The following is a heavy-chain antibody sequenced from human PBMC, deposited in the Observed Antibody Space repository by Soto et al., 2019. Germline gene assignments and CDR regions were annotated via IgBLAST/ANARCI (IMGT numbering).Heavy chain of an antibody. J-gene: IGHJ6*02. CDR1: GYTFTSYG. CDR3: ATFYVKSYYYGMDV. CDR2: ISAYNGNT. D-gene: IGHD3-16*01. Sequence: QVQLVQSGAEVRKPGASVKVSCKASGYTFTSYGISWVRQAPGQGLEWMGWISAYNGNTNYAQKLQDRVTMTTDTSTTTAYMELRSLRSDDTAVYYCATFYVKSYYYGMDVWGQGTTVTVSS. V-gene: IGHV1-18*01.